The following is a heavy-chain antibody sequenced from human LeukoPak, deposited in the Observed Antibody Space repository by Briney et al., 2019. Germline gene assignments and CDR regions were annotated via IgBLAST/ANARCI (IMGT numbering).Heavy chain of an antibody. J-gene: IGHJ4*02. V-gene: IGHV5-10-1*01. CDR1: GYSFTSYW. D-gene: IGHD6-6*01. CDR2: IDPSDSYT. CDR3: ARQEYSSSSDY. Sequence: GESLKVSCKGSGYSFTSYWISWVRQMPGKGLEWMGRIDPSDSYTNYSPSFQGHVTVSADKSISTAYLQWSSLKASDTAMYYCARQEYSSSSDYWGQGTLVTVSS.